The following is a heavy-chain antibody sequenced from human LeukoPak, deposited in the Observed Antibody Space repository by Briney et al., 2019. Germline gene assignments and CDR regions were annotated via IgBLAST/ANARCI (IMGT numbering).Heavy chain of an antibody. J-gene: IGHJ4*02. CDR3: ARGKEYVYYFDY. D-gene: IGHD2-2*01. CDR2: IYYNGQT. CDR1: GDSTSSAPYY. Sequence: SQTLSLTCTVSGDSTSSAPYYWSWIRQHPGKGLEWIGYIYYNGQTIYNPSLKSRVSISIDTSKNQFSLKLSSVTAADTAVYYCARGKEYVYYFDYWGQGTLVTVSS. V-gene: IGHV4-31*03.